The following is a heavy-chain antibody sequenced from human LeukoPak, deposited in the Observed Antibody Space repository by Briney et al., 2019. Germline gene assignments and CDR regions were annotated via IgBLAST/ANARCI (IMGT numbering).Heavy chain of an antibody. D-gene: IGHD2-2*01. V-gene: IGHV4-4*07. CDR1: GGSISSYY. CDR2: IYTRRST. Sequence: SETLSLTCTVSGGSISSYYWSWIRQPAGKGLEWIGRIYTRRSTNYNPSLKSRVTISVDKSKNQFSLKLSSVTAADTAVYYCARDGTQGDCSSTSCYGYYYYMDVWGKGTTVSVSS. J-gene: IGHJ6*03. CDR3: ARDGTQGDCSSTSCYGYYYYMDV.